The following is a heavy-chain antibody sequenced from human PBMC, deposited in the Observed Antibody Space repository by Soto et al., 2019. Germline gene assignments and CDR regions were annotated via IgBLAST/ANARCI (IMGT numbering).Heavy chain of an antibody. D-gene: IGHD1-1*01. CDR3: ARVSQLEREARDI. J-gene: IGHJ3*02. CDR1: GVSINRGGYH. CDR2: IYYIGHT. V-gene: IGHV4-31*03. Sequence: QVQLQESGPGLVKPSQTLSLTCSVSGVSINRGGYHWSWIRHHPGKGLEWIGYIYYIGHTFYNASHKSRVAMSLDTSKNQCSLKLSSVTAADTAVYYCARVSQLEREARDICCQGRMVTVSS.